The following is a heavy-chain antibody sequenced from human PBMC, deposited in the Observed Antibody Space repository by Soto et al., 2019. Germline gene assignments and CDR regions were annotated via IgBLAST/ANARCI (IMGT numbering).Heavy chain of an antibody. Sequence: GESLKISCRSSGYSFTSYWIGWVRQMPGKGLEWMGIIYPGDSDTRYSPSFQGQVTISADKSITTACLQWRSLRIDDTAVYYCARDLEDGYNFGYYFDYWGQGTLVTVSS. CDR2: IYPGDSDT. V-gene: IGHV5-51*01. CDR1: GYSFTSYW. J-gene: IGHJ4*02. CDR3: ARDLEDGYNFGYYFDY. D-gene: IGHD5-12*01.